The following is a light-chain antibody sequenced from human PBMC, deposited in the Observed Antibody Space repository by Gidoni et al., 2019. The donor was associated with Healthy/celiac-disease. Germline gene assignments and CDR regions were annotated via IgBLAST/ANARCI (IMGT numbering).Light chain of an antibody. CDR3: QQYYSTPCS. J-gene: IGKJ2*04. Sequence: DIVMTQSPASLAVSLGERATINCKSSQSVLYSSNNKNYLAWYQQKPGQPPKLLIDWASTRESGVPDRFSGSGSGTDFTLTISSLQAEDVAVYYCQQYYSTPCSFGQGTKLEIK. V-gene: IGKV4-1*01. CDR2: WAS. CDR1: QSVLYSSNNKNY.